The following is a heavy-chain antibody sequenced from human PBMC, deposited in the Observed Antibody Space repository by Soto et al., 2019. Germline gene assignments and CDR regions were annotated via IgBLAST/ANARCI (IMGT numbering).Heavy chain of an antibody. D-gene: IGHD1-26*01. Sequence: QGKLVQSGAEVKKPGASVKVSCKAFGYTFTSYGITWVRQAPGQGLEWRGWISTSHGYTSYAQKVQGRVTMTRDTATSTDYVELRSLRSDDTAVYYCVIDRDLSGRLSGYWCQGSLVTVSS. CDR1: GYTFTSYG. CDR3: VIDRDLSGRLSGY. CDR2: ISTSHGYT. J-gene: IGHJ4*02. V-gene: IGHV1-18*01.